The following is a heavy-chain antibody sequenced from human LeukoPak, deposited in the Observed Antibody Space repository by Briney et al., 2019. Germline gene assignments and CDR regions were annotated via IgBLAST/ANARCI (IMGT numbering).Heavy chain of an antibody. D-gene: IGHD3/OR15-3a*01. CDR1: GFTFSSYN. Sequence: KAGGSLRLSCAASGFTFSSYNMNWVRQAPGKGLEWVSSISSSSSYIYYADSVKGRFTISRDNSKNTLYLQMNSLRGEDTGVYYCAKAHLLDWLLPFDYWGQGTLVTVSS. CDR3: AKAHLLDWLLPFDY. J-gene: IGHJ4*02. CDR2: ISSSSSYI. V-gene: IGHV3-21*01.